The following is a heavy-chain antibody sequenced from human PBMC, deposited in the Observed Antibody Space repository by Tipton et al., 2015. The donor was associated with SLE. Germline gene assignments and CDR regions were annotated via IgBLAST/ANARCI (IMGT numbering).Heavy chain of an antibody. Sequence: QVQLVQSGPEVKKPGSSVMVSCKASGTTFSSYAISWVRQAPGQGLEWMGGIIPIFRTANYAQKFQGRVTITTDEYTNTAYMELSSLRSDDTAVYYCARVAYSSSGYSYYYDMDVWGQGTTVTVSS. D-gene: IGHD6-6*01. CDR2: IIPIFRTA. CDR1: GTTFSSYA. V-gene: IGHV1-69*01. J-gene: IGHJ6*02. CDR3: ARVAYSSSGYSYYYDMDV.